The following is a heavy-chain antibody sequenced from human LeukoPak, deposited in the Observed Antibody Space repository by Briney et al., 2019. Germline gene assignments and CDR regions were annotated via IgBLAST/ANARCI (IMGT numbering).Heavy chain of an antibody. Sequence: SETLSLTCAVSGYSISSGYYWGWIRQPPGKGLEWIGSIYHTGSTYYNPSLKSRVTISVDTSKNQFSLNPSSVTAADMAVYYCARDAGTVTTPFDYWGQGTLVTVSS. CDR3: ARDAGTVTTPFDY. V-gene: IGHV4-38-2*02. J-gene: IGHJ4*02. D-gene: IGHD4-17*01. CDR2: IYHTGST. CDR1: GYSISSGYY.